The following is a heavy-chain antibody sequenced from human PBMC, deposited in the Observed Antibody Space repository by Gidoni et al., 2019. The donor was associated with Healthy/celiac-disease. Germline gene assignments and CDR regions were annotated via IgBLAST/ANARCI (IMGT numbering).Heavy chain of an antibody. CDR2: IIPIFGTA. Sequence: QVQLVQSGAEVKKPGSSVKVSCKASGGTFSSYAISWVRQAHGQGLEWMGGIIPIFGTANYAQKFQGRVTITADESTSTAYMELSSLRSEDTAVYYCARVQRETRDYYDSSGYCYWGQGTLVTVSS. CDR1: GGTFSSYA. CDR3: ARVQRETRDYYDSSGYCY. D-gene: IGHD3-22*01. V-gene: IGHV1-69*01. J-gene: IGHJ4*02.